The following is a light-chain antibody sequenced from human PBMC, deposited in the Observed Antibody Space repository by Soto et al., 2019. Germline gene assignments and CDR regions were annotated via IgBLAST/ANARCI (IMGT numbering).Light chain of an antibody. J-gene: IGKJ3*01. Sequence: ETVLTQSPGTVSLSPGDRATLYFSASQSVSSSYLAWYQQKPGQAPRLLIYGASSRATGIPDRFSGSGSGTDFTLTISRLEPEDFAVYYCQQYGSSPFTFGPGTKVDIK. CDR2: GAS. V-gene: IGKV3-20*01. CDR1: QSVSSSY. CDR3: QQYGSSPFT.